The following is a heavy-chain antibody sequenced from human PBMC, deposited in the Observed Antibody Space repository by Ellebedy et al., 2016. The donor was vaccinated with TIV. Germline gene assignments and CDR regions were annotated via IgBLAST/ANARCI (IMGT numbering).Heavy chain of an antibody. Sequence: GESLKISXAASEFTFSRYAMSWVRQAPGKGLEWVSSISANGAETQYGDSVMGRFTISRDNSKNTLYLQMSSLRTEDTALYYCAKDHPSFGWPVFHYWGQGTLVSVSS. D-gene: IGHD6-19*01. CDR2: ISANGAET. CDR1: EFTFSRYA. J-gene: IGHJ4*02. CDR3: AKDHPSFGWPVFHY. V-gene: IGHV3-23*01.